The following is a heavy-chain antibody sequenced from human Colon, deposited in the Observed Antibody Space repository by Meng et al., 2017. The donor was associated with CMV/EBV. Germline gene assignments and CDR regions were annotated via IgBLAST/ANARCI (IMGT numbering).Heavy chain of an antibody. CDR3: ATRIPTYVDNWFDP. CDR2: IVPILGST. Sequence: SVTVSCKASGGPLSTYEINWVRQAPGQGLEWMGGIVPILGSTNYAQRFKGRLTITANKSTTTAYMELSSLTSEDTAVYYCATRIPTYVDNWFDPWGQGTLVTVSS. D-gene: IGHD3-10*02. CDR1: GGPLSTYE. J-gene: IGHJ5*02. V-gene: IGHV1-69*10.